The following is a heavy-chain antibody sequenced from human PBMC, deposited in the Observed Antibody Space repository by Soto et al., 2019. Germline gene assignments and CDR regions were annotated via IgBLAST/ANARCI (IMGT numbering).Heavy chain of an antibody. V-gene: IGHV4-59*01. D-gene: IGHD6-19*01. J-gene: IGHJ5*02. CDR2: IYYSGST. CDR3: ARGHGSSGWYGRYNWFDP. CDR1: GGSISSYY. Sequence: QVQLQKSGPGLVKPSETLSLTCTVSGGSISSYYWSWIRQPPGKGLEWIGYIYYSGSTNYNPSLKSRVTISVDTSKNQFSLKLSSVTAADTAVYYCARGHGSSGWYGRYNWFDPWGQGTLVTVSS.